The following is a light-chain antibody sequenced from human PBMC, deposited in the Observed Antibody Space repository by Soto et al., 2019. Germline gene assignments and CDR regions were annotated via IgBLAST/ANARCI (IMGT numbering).Light chain of an antibody. J-gene: IGKJ1*01. Sequence: EIVLTQSPGTLSVSPGERATLSCRASQTVRNNYLAWYQQKPGQAPRLLIYDASSRATGIPDRFSGGGSGTDFTLTISRLEPEDFAVYYCQQYGSSGTFGQGTKVDI. V-gene: IGKV3-20*01. CDR2: DAS. CDR3: QQYGSSGT. CDR1: QTVRNNY.